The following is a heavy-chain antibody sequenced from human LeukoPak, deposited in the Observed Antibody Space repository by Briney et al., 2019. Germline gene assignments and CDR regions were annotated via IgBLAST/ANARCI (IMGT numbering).Heavy chain of an antibody. V-gene: IGHV3-30*03. CDR3: ARDKDGWGIHDF. Sequence: GGSLRLSCAASGLSFSDYGLHWVRQAPGKGLEWVALISYDGSQKNFADSVKGRFTTSRDNSNFTMYLEMNSLRAEDTAVYFCARDKDGWGIHDFWGQGTLVTVSS. CDR1: GLSFSDYG. J-gene: IGHJ4*02. CDR2: ISYDGSQK. D-gene: IGHD3-16*01.